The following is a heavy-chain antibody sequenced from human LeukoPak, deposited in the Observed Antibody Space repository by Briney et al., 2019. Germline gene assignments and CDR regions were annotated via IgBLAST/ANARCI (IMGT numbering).Heavy chain of an antibody. V-gene: IGHV4-59*01. CDR3: ARRLSSSWYDDAFDI. J-gene: IGHJ3*02. CDR1: GGSISSYY. Sequence: ASETLSLTCTVSGGSISSYYWSWIRQTPGKGLEWIGYIYYSGSTNYNPSLKSRVTISVDTSKNQFSLKLSSVTAADTAVYYCARRLSSSWYDDAFDIWGQGTMVTVSS. D-gene: IGHD6-13*01. CDR2: IYYSGST.